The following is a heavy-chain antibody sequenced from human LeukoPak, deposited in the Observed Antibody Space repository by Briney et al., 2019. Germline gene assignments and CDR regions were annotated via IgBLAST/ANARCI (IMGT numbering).Heavy chain of an antibody. Sequence: SETLSLTCTVSGGSISSYYWNWIRQPPGKGLEWIGRIYTSGSTNYNPSLKSRVTISVDTSKNQFSLKLSSVTAADTAVYYCARFGHDCSSTSCYFDPWGQGTLVTVSS. CDR3: ARFGHDCSSTSCYFDP. CDR1: GGSISSYY. J-gene: IGHJ5*02. D-gene: IGHD2-2*01. V-gene: IGHV4-4*08. CDR2: IYTSGST.